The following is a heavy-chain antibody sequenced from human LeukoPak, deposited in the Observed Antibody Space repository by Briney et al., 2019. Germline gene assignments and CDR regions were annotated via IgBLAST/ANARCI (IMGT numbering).Heavy chain of an antibody. V-gene: IGHV3-23*01. CDR3: ASPGDY. Sequence: GGSLRLSCAASGFTFDDYGMSWVRQAPGKGLEWVSGVTGSGGTTAYADSVKGRFTISRDNSKNTLSLQMNSLRAEDAAVYYCASPGDYWGQGTLVTVSS. CDR2: VTGSGGTT. J-gene: IGHJ4*02. CDR1: GFTFDDYG.